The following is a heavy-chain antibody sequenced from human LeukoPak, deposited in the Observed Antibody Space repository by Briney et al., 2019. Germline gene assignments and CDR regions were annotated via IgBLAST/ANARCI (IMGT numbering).Heavy chain of an antibody. CDR3: ARVISLRFLEWLSRAPGEYYFDY. V-gene: IGHV4-34*01. CDR1: GGSFSGYY. D-gene: IGHD3-3*01. J-gene: IGHJ4*02. Sequence: SETLSLTCAVYGGSFSGYYWSWIRQPPGKGPEWIGEINHSGSTNYNPSLKSRVTISVDTSKNQFSLKLSSVTAADTAVYYCARVISLRFLEWLSRAPGEYYFDYWGQGTLVTVSS. CDR2: INHSGST.